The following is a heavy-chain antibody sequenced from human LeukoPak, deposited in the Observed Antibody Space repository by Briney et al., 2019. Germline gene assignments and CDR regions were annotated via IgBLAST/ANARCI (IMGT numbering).Heavy chain of an antibody. CDR2: MNPKSPGT. CDR1: GYRFTAYY. CDR3: ARGPAQSYYTYV. J-gene: IGHJ6*03. Sequence: ASVKVSCKASGYRFTAYYIHWVRQAPGQGLEWMGWMNPKSPGTNYAQKFQGRVTMTRDTSISTAYMELSSLTSDDSAVYYCARGPAQSYYTYVCGIGTTVTVSS. V-gene: IGHV1-2*02.